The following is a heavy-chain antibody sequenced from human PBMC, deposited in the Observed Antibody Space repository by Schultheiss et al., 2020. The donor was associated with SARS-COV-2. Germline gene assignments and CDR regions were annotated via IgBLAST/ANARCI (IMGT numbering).Heavy chain of an antibody. V-gene: IGHV3-30*03. CDR2: ISYDGSNK. Sequence: GGSLRLSCAASGFTVSSNYMSWVRQAPGKGLEWVAVISYDGSNKYYADSVKGRFTISRDNAKNSLYLQMNSLRAEDTAVYYCARGKPSYGMDVWGQGTPVTVSS. J-gene: IGHJ6*02. CDR1: GFTVSSNY. CDR3: ARGKPSYGMDV.